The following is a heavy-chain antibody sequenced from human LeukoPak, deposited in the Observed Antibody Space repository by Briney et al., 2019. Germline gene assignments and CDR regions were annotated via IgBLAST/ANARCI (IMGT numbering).Heavy chain of an antibody. CDR3: AEVGATGY. CDR2: IYYSGST. D-gene: IGHD1-26*01. V-gene: IGHV4-59*01. Sequence: SETLSLTCIVSGGSISITTWSWIRQPPGKGLEWIGYIYYSGSTNYNPSLKSRVTISVDTSKNQFSLKLSSVTAADTAVYYCAEVGATGYWGQGTLVTVSS. J-gene: IGHJ4*02. CDR1: GGSISITT.